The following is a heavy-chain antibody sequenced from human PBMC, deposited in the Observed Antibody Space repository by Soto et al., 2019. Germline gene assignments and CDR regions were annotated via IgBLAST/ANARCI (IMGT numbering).Heavy chain of an antibody. D-gene: IGHD1-1*01. Sequence: QVQLQQWGAGLVKPSETLSLSCAVYGQSFSGHSWAWISQPPGKGLEWSGEINESGSTYYNPSLNSRVTISTDTSKNQFSLKLSSVSAADTAAYFCARGSGIVALPGELEDVKYDYWGQGTLVNVSS. CDR2: INESGST. CDR1: GQSFSGHS. V-gene: IGHV4-34*01. J-gene: IGHJ4*02. CDR3: ARGSGIVALPGELEDVKYDY.